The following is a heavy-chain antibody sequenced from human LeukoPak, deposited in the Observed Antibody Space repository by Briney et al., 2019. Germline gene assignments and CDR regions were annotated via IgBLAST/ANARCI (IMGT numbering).Heavy chain of an antibody. Sequence: ASVKVSCKASGYTFTGYYMHWVRQAPGQGLEWMGLINPRGTATRYAESFQGRLTLTRDLSTSTDYMELSSLRSDDTAVYFCARDTSEGDYAWWFGPWGQGTLVTVAS. D-gene: IGHD3-16*01. J-gene: IGHJ5*02. CDR2: INPRGTAT. V-gene: IGHV1-46*01. CDR1: GYTFTGYY. CDR3: ARDTSEGDYAWWFGP.